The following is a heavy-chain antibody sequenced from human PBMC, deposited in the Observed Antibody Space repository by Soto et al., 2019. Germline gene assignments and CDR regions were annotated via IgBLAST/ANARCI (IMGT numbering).Heavy chain of an antibody. V-gene: IGHV3-30*18. D-gene: IGHD2-8*02. CDR3: AKATATGGGAFDI. J-gene: IGHJ3*02. Sequence: GGSLRLSCAASGFTFSSYGMHWVRQAPGKGLEWVAVISYDGSNKYYAESVKGRFTISRDNSKNTLFLQMNSLTAGDTAVYYCAKATATGGGAFDICGQGTGVTVSS. CDR1: GFTFSSYG. CDR2: ISYDGSNK.